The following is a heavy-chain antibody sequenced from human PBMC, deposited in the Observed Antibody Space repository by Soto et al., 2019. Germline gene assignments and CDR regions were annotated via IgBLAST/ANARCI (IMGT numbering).Heavy chain of an antibody. CDR2: IYYSGST. Sequence: SETLSLTCAVSGGSISSSSYYWGWIRQPPGKGLEWIGSIYYSGSTYHNPSLKSRVTISVDTSKNQFSLKLSSVTAADTAVYYCARSTISGPVSWFDPWGQGTLVTVSS. V-gene: IGHV4-39*01. CDR3: ARSTISGPVSWFDP. D-gene: IGHD5-12*01. J-gene: IGHJ5*02. CDR1: GGSISSSSYY.